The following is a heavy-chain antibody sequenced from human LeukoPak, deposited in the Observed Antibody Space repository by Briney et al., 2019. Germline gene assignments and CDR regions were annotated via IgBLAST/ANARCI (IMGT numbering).Heavy chain of an antibody. CDR3: AELGITMIGGV. J-gene: IGHJ6*04. CDR1: GFTFSDYT. D-gene: IGHD3-10*02. Sequence: GGSLRLSCAASGFTFSDYTMNWVRQAPGKGLEWVSYISSSGNYIYYADSIKGRFTISRDNAKNSLYLQMNSLRAEDTAVYYCAELGITMIGGVWGKGTTVTISS. V-gene: IGHV3-21*01. CDR2: ISSSGNYI.